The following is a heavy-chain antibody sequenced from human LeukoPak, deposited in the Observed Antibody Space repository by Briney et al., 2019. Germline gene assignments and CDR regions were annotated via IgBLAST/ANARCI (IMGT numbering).Heavy chain of an antibody. V-gene: IGHV4-4*07. J-gene: IGHJ4*02. CDR1: GVSISSYY. CDR3: AASMITFGGVIETIDY. CDR2: IYTSGST. D-gene: IGHD3-16*02. Sequence: SETLSLTCTVSGVSISSYYWSWIRQPAGKGLEWIGRIYTSGSTNYNPSLKSRVTMSVDTSKNQFSLKLSSVTAADTAVYYCAASMITFGGVIETIDYWGQGTLVTVSS.